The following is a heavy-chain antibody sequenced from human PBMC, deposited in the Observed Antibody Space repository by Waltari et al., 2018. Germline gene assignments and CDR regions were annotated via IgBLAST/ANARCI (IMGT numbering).Heavy chain of an antibody. CDR1: GGSISSSSYY. CDR2: IYYSGST. CDR3: ARADYGDYGAPDY. V-gene: IGHV4-39*07. Sequence: QLQLQESGPGLVKPSETLSLTCTVSGGSISSSSYYWGWIRQPPGKGLEWIGSIYYSGSTYYNPSLKSRVTISVDTSKNQFSLKLSSVTAADTAVYYCARADYGDYGAPDYWGQGTLVTVSS. D-gene: IGHD4-17*01. J-gene: IGHJ4*02.